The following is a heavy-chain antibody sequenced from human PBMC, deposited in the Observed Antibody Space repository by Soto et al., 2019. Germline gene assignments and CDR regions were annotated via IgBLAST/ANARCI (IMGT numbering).Heavy chain of an antibody. J-gene: IGHJ4*02. CDR3: ARVYDFWSGFPNYYFDY. Sequence: ALVKVSCKASGYTFTSYGISWVRQAPGQGLEWMGWISAYNGNTNYAQKLQGRVTMTTDTSTSTAYMGLRSLRSDDTAVYYCARVYDFWSGFPNYYFDYWGQGTLVTVSS. V-gene: IGHV1-18*01. CDR1: GYTFTSYG. D-gene: IGHD3-3*01. CDR2: ISAYNGNT.